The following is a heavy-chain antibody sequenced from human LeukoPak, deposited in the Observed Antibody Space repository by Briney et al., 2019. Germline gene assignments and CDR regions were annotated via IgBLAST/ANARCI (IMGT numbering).Heavy chain of an antibody. CDR3: ARDYNC. Sequence: GGSLRLPCSASGFTFTDYYVSWIRQAPGKGLEWVSYISPSGTVIYYGDSVKGRFTISRDNAKKSLYLQMNSLRAEDTAVYYCARDYNCWGQGTLVTVSS. D-gene: IGHD3-10*01. V-gene: IGHV3-11*01. J-gene: IGHJ4*02. CDR1: GFTFTDYY. CDR2: ISPSGTVI.